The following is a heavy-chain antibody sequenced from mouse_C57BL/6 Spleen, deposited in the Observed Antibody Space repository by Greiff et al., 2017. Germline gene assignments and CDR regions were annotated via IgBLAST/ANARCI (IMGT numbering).Heavy chain of an antibody. J-gene: IGHJ2*01. Sequence: QVQLQQSGAELVKPGASVKFSCKASGYTFTSYWMHWVKQRPGQGLEWIGMIHPNSGSTNYNEKFKSKATLTVDKSSSTAYMQLSSLTSEDSAVYYCARGGFGNYVRYFDYWGQGTTLTVSS. CDR3: ARGGFGNYVRYFDY. V-gene: IGHV1-64*01. D-gene: IGHD2-1*01. CDR2: IHPNSGST. CDR1: GYTFTSYW.